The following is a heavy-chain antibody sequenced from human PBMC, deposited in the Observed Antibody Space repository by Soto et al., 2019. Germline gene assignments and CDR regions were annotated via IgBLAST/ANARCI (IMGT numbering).Heavy chain of an antibody. CDR1: GFTFSSYG. CDR2: IWYDGSNK. Sequence: GSLRLSCAASGFTFSSYGMHWVRQAPGKGLEWVAVIWYDGSNKYYADSVKGRFTISRDNSKNTLYLQMNSLRAEDTAVYYCARDGKQLVHSSTYNWFDPWGQGTLVTVSS. CDR3: ARDGKQLVHSSTYNWFDP. D-gene: IGHD6-13*01. V-gene: IGHV3-33*01. J-gene: IGHJ5*02.